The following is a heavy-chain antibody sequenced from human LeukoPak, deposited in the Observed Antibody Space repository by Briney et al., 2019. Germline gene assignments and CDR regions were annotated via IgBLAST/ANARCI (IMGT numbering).Heavy chain of an antibody. CDR2: ISSSSSYI. CDR3: ARDPLYGDYGESDY. D-gene: IGHD4-17*01. CDR1: GFTFSSYE. J-gene: IGHJ4*02. V-gene: IGHV3-21*01. Sequence: GGSLRLSRAASGFTFSSYEMNWVRQAPGKGLEWVSSISSSSSYIYYADSVKGRFTISRDNAKNSLYLQMNSLRAEDTAVYYCARDPLYGDYGESDYWGQGTLVTVSS.